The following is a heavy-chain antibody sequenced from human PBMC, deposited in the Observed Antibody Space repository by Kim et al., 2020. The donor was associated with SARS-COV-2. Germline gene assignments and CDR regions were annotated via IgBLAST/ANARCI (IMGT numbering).Heavy chain of an antibody. CDR3: ATYDSTNYLAF. D-gene: IGHD3-22*01. Sequence: TNYIPSLKSRVTISVDTSKTQFSLHLSSVTATDTAVYYCATYDSTNYLAFWGQGTLVTVSS. CDR2: T. V-gene: IGHV4-59*12. J-gene: IGHJ4*02.